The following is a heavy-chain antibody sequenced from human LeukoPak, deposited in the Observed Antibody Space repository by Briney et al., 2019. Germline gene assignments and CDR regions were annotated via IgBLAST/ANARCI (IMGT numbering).Heavy chain of an antibody. D-gene: IGHD3-3*02. CDR1: GYTFTKYD. CDR2: INPSGGST. J-gene: IGHJ4*02. Sequence: ASVKVSCKASGYTFTKYDMNWVRQAPGQGLEWMGIINPSGGSTRYAQKFQGRVAMTRDTSTSTLYMDLNSLRSEDTAVYYCAREDVDADSIDYWGQGTLVTVSS. CDR3: AREDVDADSIDY. V-gene: IGHV1-46*01.